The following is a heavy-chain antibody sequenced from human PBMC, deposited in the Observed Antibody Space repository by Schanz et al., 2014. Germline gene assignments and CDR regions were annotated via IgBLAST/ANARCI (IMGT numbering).Heavy chain of an antibody. CDR1: GFVFSNYA. V-gene: IGHV3-23*04. CDR3: ARGRRTGLNFLDY. CDR2: ISGSGSTT. D-gene: IGHD4-17*01. Sequence: EVQLVESGGDLVQPGRSLRLSCAASGFVFSNYAMTWVRQAPGKGLEWVSTISGSGSTTYYADSVRGRFTISRDNARNSLHLQMNSLRAEDTAIYYCARGRRTGLNFLDYWGQGTLVAVSA. J-gene: IGHJ4*02.